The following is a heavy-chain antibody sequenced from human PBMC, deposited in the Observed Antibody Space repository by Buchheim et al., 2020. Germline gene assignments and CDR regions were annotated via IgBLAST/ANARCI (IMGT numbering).Heavy chain of an antibody. Sequence: EVQLLESGGGLVQPGGSLRLSCAASGFTFSSYAMSWVRQAPGKGLEWVANIKEDGTEVHFVDSVKGRFFISRDNARNSLYLQLNSLRVEDSAMYYCVRFGIVPPIYYFDYWGQGT. V-gene: IGHV3-7*01. CDR1: GFTFSSYA. D-gene: IGHD2/OR15-2a*01. J-gene: IGHJ4*02. CDR3: VRFGIVPPIYYFDY. CDR2: IKEDGTEV.